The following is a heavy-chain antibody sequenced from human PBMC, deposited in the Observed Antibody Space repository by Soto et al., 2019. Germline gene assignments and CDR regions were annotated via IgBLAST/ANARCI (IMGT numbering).Heavy chain of an antibody. Sequence: SETLSLTCAVYVGFLSESYWTWIRQPPGKGLEWIGEINHVGGTNYNPSLKSRVTMSVDTSQNQFSLRLISVTAADTAMYFCVRIRYQLPSSVLWLDPWGQGTPVTVSS. CDR2: INHVGGT. CDR3: VRIRYQLPSSVLWLDP. V-gene: IGHV4-34*01. CDR1: VGFLSESY. J-gene: IGHJ5*02. D-gene: IGHD3-16*01.